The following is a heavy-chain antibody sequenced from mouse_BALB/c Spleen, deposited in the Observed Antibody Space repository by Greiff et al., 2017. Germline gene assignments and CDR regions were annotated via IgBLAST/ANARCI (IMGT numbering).Heavy chain of an antibody. CDR2: ISYSGST. V-gene: IGHV3-2*02. Sequence: EVQLQESGPGLVKPSQSLSLTCTVTVYSITSDYAWNWIRQFPGNKLEWMGYISYSGSTSYNPSLKSRISITRDTSKNQFFLQLNSVTTEDTATYYCARSGYDKAWFAYWGQGTLVTVSA. D-gene: IGHD2-2*01. CDR1: VYSITSDYA. J-gene: IGHJ3*01. CDR3: ARSGYDKAWFAY.